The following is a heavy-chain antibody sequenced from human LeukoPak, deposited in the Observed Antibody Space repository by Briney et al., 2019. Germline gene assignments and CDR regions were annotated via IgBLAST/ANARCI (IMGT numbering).Heavy chain of an antibody. D-gene: IGHD5-24*01. CDR1: GYTFSSYA. CDR2: IIPIFGIA. Sequence: SVKVSCKASGYTFSSYAISWVRQAPGQGLEWMGRIIPIFGIANYAQKFQGRVTITADKSTSTAYMELSSLRSEDTAVYYCASSRESRDGYNSYPDYWGQGTLVTVSS. J-gene: IGHJ4*02. V-gene: IGHV1-69*04. CDR3: ASSRESRDGYNSYPDY.